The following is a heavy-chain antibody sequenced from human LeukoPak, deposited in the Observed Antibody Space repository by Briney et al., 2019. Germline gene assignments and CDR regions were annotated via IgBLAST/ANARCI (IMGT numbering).Heavy chain of an antibody. CDR3: AVGIAAAPGAFDI. CDR1: GFTFSSYG. D-gene: IGHD6-13*01. V-gene: IGHV3-30*02. J-gene: IGHJ3*02. Sequence: GGSLRLSCAASGFTFSSYGMHWVRQAPGKGLEWVAVIWYDGSNKYYADSVKGRFTISRNNSKNTLYLQMNSLRAEDTAVYYCAVGIAAAPGAFDIWGQGTMVTVSS. CDR2: IWYDGSNK.